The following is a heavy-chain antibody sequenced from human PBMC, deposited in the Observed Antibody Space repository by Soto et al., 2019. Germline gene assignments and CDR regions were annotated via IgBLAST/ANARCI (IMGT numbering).Heavy chain of an antibody. CDR2: INPSDGST. CDR1: GYTFTSQY. D-gene: IGHD6-19*01. Sequence: QVQLVQSGAEVKKPGAPAKVSCKASGYTFTSQYIHWVRQAPGQGLEWMGLINPSDGSTRYALKSQGRVTMTMETSTSTVDMELSSLRSEDAAVYYCARDLRSSGPFDYWGQGTLVTVTS. J-gene: IGHJ4*02. CDR3: ARDLRSSGPFDY. V-gene: IGHV1-46*01.